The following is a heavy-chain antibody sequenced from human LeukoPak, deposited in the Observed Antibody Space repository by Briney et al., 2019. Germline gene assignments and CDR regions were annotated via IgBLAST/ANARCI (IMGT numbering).Heavy chain of an antibody. CDR1: GLTFTNAW. V-gene: IGHV3-30*03. Sequence: GGSLRLSCAASGLTFTNAWMSWVRQAPGKGLEWVAVILYDESNKYYADSVKGRFTISRDNSKNTLYLQMNSLRAEDTAVYYCARSTGENWFDPWGQGTLVTVSS. J-gene: IGHJ5*02. CDR3: ARSTGENWFDP. CDR2: ILYDESNK. D-gene: IGHD7-27*01.